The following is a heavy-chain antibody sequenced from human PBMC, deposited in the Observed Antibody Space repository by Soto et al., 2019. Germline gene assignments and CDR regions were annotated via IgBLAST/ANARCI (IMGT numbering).Heavy chain of an antibody. CDR1: GHTFTNYS. V-gene: IGHV1-3*01. CDR3: TRGWRCSSACCYIPNYSYGMDV. J-gene: IGHJ6*02. D-gene: IGHD2-2*02. CDR2: INAGPGNT. Sequence: QVQFVQSGAEVKKPGASVKVSCNASGHTFTNYSIHWVRQAPGQRLEWMGWINAGPGNTKYSQKFQGRVTFTRDTSASTAYMELRSLTSEDTAVYYCTRGWRCSSACCYIPNYSYGMDVGGQGTTVTVSS.